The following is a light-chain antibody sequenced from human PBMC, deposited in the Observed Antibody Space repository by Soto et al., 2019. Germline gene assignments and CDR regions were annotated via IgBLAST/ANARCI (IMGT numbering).Light chain of an antibody. J-gene: IGLJ2*01. CDR2: VDSDGSH. CDR3: QTWGNDSHVE. Sequence: QSVLTQSPSASASLGGSVKLTCTLSSGHNNYAIAWHQQQPDKGPRFLIRVDSDGSHNKGDGIPDRFSGSSSGAERYLTISRLQYDDEGDYYCQTWGNDSHVEFGGGTKLTVI. CDR1: SGHNNYA. V-gene: IGLV4-69*01.